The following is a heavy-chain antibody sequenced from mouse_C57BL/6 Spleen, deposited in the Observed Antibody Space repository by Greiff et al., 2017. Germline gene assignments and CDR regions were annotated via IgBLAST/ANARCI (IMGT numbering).Heavy chain of an antibody. CDR2: ISGGGGNT. CDR3: ARHGITTVGDWYFDV. J-gene: IGHJ1*03. CDR1: GFTFSSYT. D-gene: IGHD1-1*01. V-gene: IGHV5-9*01. Sequence: DVKLVESGGGLVKPGGSLKLSCAASGFTFSSYTMSWVRQTPEKGLEWVATISGGGGNTYYPDSVKGRFTISRDNAKNTLYLQMSSLRSEDTALYYCARHGITTVGDWYFDVWGTGTTVTVSS.